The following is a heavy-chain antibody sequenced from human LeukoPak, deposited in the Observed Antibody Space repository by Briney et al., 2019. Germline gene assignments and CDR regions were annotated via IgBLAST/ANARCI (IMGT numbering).Heavy chain of an antibody. CDR2: ISSSSSYT. CDR3: ARGLSGSCYDY. J-gene: IGHJ4*02. D-gene: IGHD2-15*01. Sequence: GGSLRLSCAASGFTFSDYYMSWIRQAPGKGLEWVSYISSSSSYTNYADSVKGRFTISRDNAKNSLYLRMNSLRAEDTAVYYCARGLSGSCYDYWGQGTLVTVSS. V-gene: IGHV3-11*06. CDR1: GFTFSDYY.